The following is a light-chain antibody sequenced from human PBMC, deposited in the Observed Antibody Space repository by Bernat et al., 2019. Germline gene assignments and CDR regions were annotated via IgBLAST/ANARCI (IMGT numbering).Light chain of an antibody. CDR1: SSDIGNTNY. CDR2: DVT. Sequence: QSALTQPASVSGSPGQSITLSCTGTSSDIGNTNYISWYQQQPGKAPKLIIYDVTDRPSGVSNRFSGSNSGNTASLTISGLQPEDESHYYCASYTTTNTLVFGGGTKLTV. J-gene: IGLJ3*02. CDR3: ASYTTTNTLV. V-gene: IGLV2-14*03.